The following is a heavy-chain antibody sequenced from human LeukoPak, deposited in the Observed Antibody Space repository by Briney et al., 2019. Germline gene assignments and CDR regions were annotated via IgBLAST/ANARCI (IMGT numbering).Heavy chain of an antibody. D-gene: IGHD1-26*01. CDR1: GFTFSDYH. J-gene: IGHJ4*02. Sequence: PGGSLRLSYAASGFTFSDYHMSWIRQAPGKGLEWVSHISGSGYPLHHPDSVKGRFTISRDNAKNSLYLQMNSLRVEGTAVYYCARLTGTYSRGGDYWGQGTLVIVSS. CDR2: ISGSGYPL. CDR3: ARLTGTYSRGGDY. V-gene: IGHV3-11*01.